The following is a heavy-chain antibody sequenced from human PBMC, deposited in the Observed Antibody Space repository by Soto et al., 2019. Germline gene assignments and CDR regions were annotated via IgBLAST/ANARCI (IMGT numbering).Heavy chain of an antibody. CDR1: GGSISSYY. Sequence: QVQLQESGPGLVKPSETLSLTCTVSGGSISSYYWSWIRQPPGKGLEWIGYIYYSGSTNYNPSLTSRVTISVDTSKNQFSLKLSSVTAADTAVYYCARHRSLTIAVAGYYYYYGMDVWGQGTTVTVSS. CDR2: IYYSGST. V-gene: IGHV4-59*08. CDR3: ARHRSLTIAVAGYYYYYGMDV. D-gene: IGHD6-19*01. J-gene: IGHJ6*02.